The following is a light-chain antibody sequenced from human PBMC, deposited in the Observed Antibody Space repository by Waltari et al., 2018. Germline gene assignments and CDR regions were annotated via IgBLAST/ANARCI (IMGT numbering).Light chain of an antibody. CDR1: RANIGNNV. V-gene: IGLV1-36*01. CDR3: AAWDDSLNGVV. J-gene: IGLJ3*02. Sequence: QSLLTQPPSVSEAPGQRVTISCSGSRANIGNNVLNWYQQLSGKPPKLLIYYDDLLPSGVSDRFSGSKSGTSASLAISGLQSEDEADYYCAAWDDSLNGVVFGGGTKLTVL. CDR2: YDD.